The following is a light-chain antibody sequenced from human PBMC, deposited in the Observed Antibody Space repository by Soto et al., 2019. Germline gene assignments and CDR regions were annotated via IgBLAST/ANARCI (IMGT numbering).Light chain of an antibody. J-gene: IGLJ1*01. CDR1: TSDIGSYNY. CDR3: SSYTSSSTYV. Sequence: QSVLTQPASVSGPPGQSITITCTGSTSDIGSYNYVSWYLQDPGKAPKLIIYDVSYRPSGVSNRFFGSKSGNTASLTISALQAEDEADYYCSSYTSSSTYVFGTGTKFTVL. V-gene: IGLV2-14*01. CDR2: DVS.